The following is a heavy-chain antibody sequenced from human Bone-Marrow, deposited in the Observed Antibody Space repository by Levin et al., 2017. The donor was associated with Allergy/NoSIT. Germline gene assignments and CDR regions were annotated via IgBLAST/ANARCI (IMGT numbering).Heavy chain of an antibody. D-gene: IGHD4-23*01. V-gene: IGHV3-15*01. CDR1: GGSFGNVW. Sequence: SCAASGGSFGNVWMSWVRQAPGRGPEWRGRRKREGEGGGKDYVAAFSGRFTISRDDSKKTLYLEMNNLKSEDTGVYYCATGIRWFRGSYFDSWAQGTPVTVSS. CDR3: ATGIRWFRGSYFDS. CDR2: RKREGEGGGK. J-gene: IGHJ4*02.